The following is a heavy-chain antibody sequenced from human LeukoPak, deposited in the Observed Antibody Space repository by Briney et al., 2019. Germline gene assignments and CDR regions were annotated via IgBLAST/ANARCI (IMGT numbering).Heavy chain of an antibody. J-gene: IGHJ4*02. D-gene: IGHD4-17*01. Sequence: SETPSLTCAVYGGSFSGYYWSWIRQPPGKGLEWIGEINHSGSTNYNPSLKSRVIISVDTSKNQFSLKLSSVTAADTAVYYCARGGPSGDPLDYWGQGTLVTVSS. CDR3: ARGGPSGDPLDY. CDR2: INHSGST. V-gene: IGHV4-34*01. CDR1: GGSFSGYY.